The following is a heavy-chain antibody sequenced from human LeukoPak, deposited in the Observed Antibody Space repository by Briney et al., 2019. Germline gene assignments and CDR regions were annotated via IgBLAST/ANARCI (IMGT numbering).Heavy chain of an antibody. D-gene: IGHD6-13*01. CDR2: IYYSGST. CDR1: GGSVSSGSYY. J-gene: IGHJ6*04. CDR3: ARSAAAGYYYGMDV. Sequence: SETLSLTCTVSGGSVSSGSYYWSWIRQPPGKGLEGIGYIYYSGSTNYNPSLKSRVTISVDTSKNQFSLKLSSVTAADTAVYYCARSAAAGYYYGMDVWGKGTTVTVSS. V-gene: IGHV4-61*01.